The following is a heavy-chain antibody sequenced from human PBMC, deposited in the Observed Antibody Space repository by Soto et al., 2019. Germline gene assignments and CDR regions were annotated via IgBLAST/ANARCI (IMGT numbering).Heavy chain of an antibody. D-gene: IGHD3-10*01. CDR3: ARVRFGELV. CDR1: GFTFSSYA. V-gene: IGHV3-23*01. Sequence: EVQLLESGGGLVQPGGSLRLSCAASGFTFSSYAMSWVRQAPGKGLEWVSIIGVGGGDRYYPESVKGRITISRDNSRDTLYLEMNSPRDEDTAVYYCARVRFGELVWGQGTLVTVSS. CDR2: IGVGGGDR. J-gene: IGHJ4*02.